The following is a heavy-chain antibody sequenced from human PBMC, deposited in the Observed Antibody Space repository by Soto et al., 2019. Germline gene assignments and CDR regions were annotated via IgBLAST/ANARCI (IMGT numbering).Heavy chain of an antibody. CDR2: IYPDDSAT. CDR3: ARHVKDVGGSKPSRWFDP. D-gene: IGHD1-26*01. J-gene: IGHJ5*01. Sequence: PGESLKISCKGSGYSFATYWIVWVRQMPGKGLEWMGIIYPDDSATRYSPSFQGQVTISADKSISTAYLQWSTLKASDTAMYYCARHVKDVGGSKPSRWFDPWGQGTLVTVSS. CDR1: GYSFATYW. V-gene: IGHV5-51*01.